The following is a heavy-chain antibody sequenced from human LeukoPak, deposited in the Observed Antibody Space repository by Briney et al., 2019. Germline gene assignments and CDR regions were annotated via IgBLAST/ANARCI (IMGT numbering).Heavy chain of an antibody. CDR2: INHSGST. CDR3: ARGSILPDY. V-gene: IGHV4-34*01. CDR1: GGSFSGYY. Sequence: SETLSLTCAVYGGSFSGYYWSWIRQPPGKGLEWIGEINHSGSTNYNPSLKSRVTISVDTSKNQFSLKLSSVTAADTAVYYCARGSILPDYWGQGTLVTASS. J-gene: IGHJ4*02.